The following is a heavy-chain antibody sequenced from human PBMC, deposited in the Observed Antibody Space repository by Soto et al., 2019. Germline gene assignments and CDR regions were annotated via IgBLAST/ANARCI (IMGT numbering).Heavy chain of an antibody. D-gene: IGHD3-22*01. CDR3: ARGRYYYDSSGYLNMDV. V-gene: IGHV3-33*01. CDR2: IWYDGSNK. Sequence: GGSLRLSCAASGFTFSSYGMHWVRQAPGKGLEWVAVIWYDGSNKYYADSVKGRFTISRDNPKNTLYLQMNSLRAEDTAVYYCARGRYYYDSSGYLNMDVWGQGTTVTVSS. J-gene: IGHJ6*02. CDR1: GFTFSSYG.